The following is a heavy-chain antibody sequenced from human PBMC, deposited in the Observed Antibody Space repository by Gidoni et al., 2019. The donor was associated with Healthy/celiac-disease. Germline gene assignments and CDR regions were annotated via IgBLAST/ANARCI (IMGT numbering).Heavy chain of an antibody. V-gene: IGHV3-9*01. Sequence: EVQLVESGGGLVQPGRSLRLSCAASGFTFDDYAMHWVRQAPGKGLEWVSGISWNSGSIGYADSVKGRFTISRDNAKNSLYLQMNSLRAEDTALYYCAKDHIAAAGLNYFDYWGQGTLVTVSS. CDR3: AKDHIAAAGLNYFDY. CDR2: ISWNSGSI. J-gene: IGHJ4*02. D-gene: IGHD6-13*01. CDR1: GFTFDDYA.